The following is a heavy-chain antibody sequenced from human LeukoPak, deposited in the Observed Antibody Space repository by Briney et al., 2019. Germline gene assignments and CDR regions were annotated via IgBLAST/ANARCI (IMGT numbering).Heavy chain of an antibody. CDR2: ISIGGNIK. D-gene: IGHD3-22*01. J-gene: IGHJ4*02. CDR3: ARDIGVNMI. Sequence: GGSLRLSCAASGFAFSTYTMHWVRQVPGKGLEWVAVISIGGNIKYYTDSVKGRFTISRDNSKNTLYLQMNSLRPEDTAVYYCARDIGVNMIWGQGTLVTVSS. V-gene: IGHV3-30*04. CDR1: GFAFSTYT.